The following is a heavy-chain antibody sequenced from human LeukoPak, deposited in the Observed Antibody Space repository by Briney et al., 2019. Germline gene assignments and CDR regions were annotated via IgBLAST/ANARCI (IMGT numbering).Heavy chain of an antibody. D-gene: IGHD6-6*01. CDR2: ISGSGGST. V-gene: IGHV3-23*01. Sequence: GGTLRLSCAASGFTFNTYGMSWVRQAPGKGLEWVSAISGSGGSTYYADSVKGRFTISRDNSKNTLYLQMNSLRAEDTAVYCCAKVYSSSNWFDPWGQGTLVTVSS. J-gene: IGHJ5*02. CDR3: AKVYSSSNWFDP. CDR1: GFTFNTYG.